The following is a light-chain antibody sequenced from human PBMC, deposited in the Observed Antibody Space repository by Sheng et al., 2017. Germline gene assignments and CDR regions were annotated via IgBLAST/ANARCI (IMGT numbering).Light chain of an antibody. Sequence: AIQMTQSPSSLSASVGDRVTITCRASQGIRNDLGWYQQKPGKAPKLLIYAASSLQSGVPSRFSGSGSGSEFTLTISSLQSEDFAVYYCEQYKDWPLTFGGGTKVEIK. CDR3: EQYKDWPLT. CDR1: QGIRND. J-gene: IGKJ4*01. V-gene: IGKV1-6*01. CDR2: AAS.